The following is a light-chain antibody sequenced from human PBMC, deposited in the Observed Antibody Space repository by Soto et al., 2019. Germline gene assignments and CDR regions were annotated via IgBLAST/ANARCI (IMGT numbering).Light chain of an antibody. CDR2: AAS. CDR1: QGISNY. Sequence: DIQMTQSQSSLSAYLGDRVTITCRASQGISNYLAWYQKKPGKVPKLLIYAASTLQSGVPSRFSGSGSGTDFTLTISSLQPEDVATYYCQKYNSAPFTFGQGTRLEIK. V-gene: IGKV1-27*01. CDR3: QKYNSAPFT. J-gene: IGKJ5*01.